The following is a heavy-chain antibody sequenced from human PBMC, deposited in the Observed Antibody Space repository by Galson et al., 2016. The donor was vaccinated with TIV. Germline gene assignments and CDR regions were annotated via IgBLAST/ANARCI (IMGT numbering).Heavy chain of an antibody. CDR1: GFNFNTYG. CDR3: ARDDVLADDFYFDY. V-gene: IGHV3-33*01. J-gene: IGHJ4*02. CDR2: IWYDGSNK. Sequence: SLRLSCAASGFNFNTYGMHWVRQAPGKGLEWVAVIWYDGSNKYYADSVKGRFTISRDNSKKTLYLQMNSLRAEDTAVYYCARDDVLADDFYFDYWGQGTLVAVSS. D-gene: IGHD3-3*02.